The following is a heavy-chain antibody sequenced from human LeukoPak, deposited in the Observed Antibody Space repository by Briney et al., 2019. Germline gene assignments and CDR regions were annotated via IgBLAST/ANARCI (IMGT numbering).Heavy chain of an antibody. CDR1: GYTLTELS. J-gene: IGHJ3*02. V-gene: IGHV1-24*01. Sequence: ASVKVSCKVSGYTLTELSMHWVRQAPGKGLEWMGGFDPEDGETIYAQKFQGRVTMTEDTSTDTAYMELSSLRSEDTAVYYCATGDSYYYGSGSWVYAFDIWGQGTMATVSS. CDR2: FDPEDGET. D-gene: IGHD3-10*01. CDR3: ATGDSYYYGSGSWVYAFDI.